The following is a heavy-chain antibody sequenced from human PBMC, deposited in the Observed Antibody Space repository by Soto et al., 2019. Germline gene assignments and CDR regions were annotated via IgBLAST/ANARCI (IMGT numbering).Heavy chain of an antibody. D-gene: IGHD5-18*01. CDR3: ARVVDTAMVPYYFDY. CDR2: IYHSGST. J-gene: IGHJ4*02. V-gene: IGHV4-30-2*01. CDR1: GGSISSGGYS. Sequence: QLQLQESGSGLVKPSQTLSLTCAVSGGSISSGGYSWSWIRQPPGKGLEWIGYIYHSGSTYYNPSLNSRVTISVDRSKNQFSLKLSSVTAADTAVYYCARVVDTAMVPYYFDYWGQGTLVTVSS.